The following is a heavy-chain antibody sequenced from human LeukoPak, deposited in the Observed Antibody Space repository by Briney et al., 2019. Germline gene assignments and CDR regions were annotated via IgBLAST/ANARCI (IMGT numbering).Heavy chain of an antibody. CDR1: GFTFSSYS. J-gene: IGHJ4*02. D-gene: IGHD2-21*01. Sequence: GGSLRLSCEASGFTFSSYSMNWVRQAPGKGLEWVSYVSFSSATIHYADSVKGRFTIPRDNAKNSLYLQMNSLRAEDTAVYYCARDRRESYWGQGTLVTVSS. V-gene: IGHV3-48*04. CDR3: ARDRRESY. CDR2: VSFSSATI.